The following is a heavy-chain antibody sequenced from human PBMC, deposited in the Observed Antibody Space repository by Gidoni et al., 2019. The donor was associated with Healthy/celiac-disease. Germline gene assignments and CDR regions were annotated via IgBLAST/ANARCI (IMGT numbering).Heavy chain of an antibody. CDR3: AKDRDAGGEDDY. CDR2: ISGSGGST. Sequence: EVQLLESGGGLVQPGGSLRLSCAASGSTFSSYAMSWVRQAQGKGLEWVSAISGSGGSTYYADSVKGRFTISRDNSKNTLYLQMNSLRAEDTAVYYCAKDRDAGGEDDYWGQGTLVTVSS. CDR1: GSTFSSYA. D-gene: IGHD1-1*01. J-gene: IGHJ4*02. V-gene: IGHV3-23*01.